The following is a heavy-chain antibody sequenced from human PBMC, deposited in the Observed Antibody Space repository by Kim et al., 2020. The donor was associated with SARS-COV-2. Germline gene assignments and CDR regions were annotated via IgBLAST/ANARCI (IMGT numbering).Heavy chain of an antibody. Sequence: GGSLRLSCPASGFTVSSYYMSWVRQAPGKGLEWVSVIYSGGSTYYADSVKGRFTISRDNSKNTLFLQMNSLRAEDTAVYYFARGGHNYSYYYGMDVWGQGTTVTVSS. V-gene: IGHV3-53*01. CDR3: ARGGHNYSYYYGMDV. J-gene: IGHJ6*02. CDR1: GFTVSSYY. CDR2: IYSGGST. D-gene: IGHD6-25*01.